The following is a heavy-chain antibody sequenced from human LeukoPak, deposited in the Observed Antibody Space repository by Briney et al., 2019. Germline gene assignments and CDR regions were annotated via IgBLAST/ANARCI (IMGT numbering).Heavy chain of an antibody. CDR1: GFTFNYAW. V-gene: IGHV3-15*01. J-gene: IGHJ4*02. CDR2: IKSKTDGGTV. CDR3: TTDPRNSYYFDY. Sequence: GGSLRLSCAASGFTFNYAWMSWVRQAPGKGLEWLGRIKSKTDGGTVDYAAPVKGRFTISRDDSRNTLYLQMNSLKTEDTAVYYCTTDPRNSYYFDYWGQGTLVTVSS. D-gene: IGHD1-14*01.